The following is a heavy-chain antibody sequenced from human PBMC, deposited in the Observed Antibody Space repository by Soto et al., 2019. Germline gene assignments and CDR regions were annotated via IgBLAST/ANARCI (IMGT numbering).Heavy chain of an antibody. Sequence: QVQLQESGPGLVKPSETLSLTCTASSGSISSNYWFWIRQPPGKGLEWIGYISSSGSTSYNASLQRRVSISVDTSRSQISLRLTSVTAADTAVYYCATVRRARHRTFYFDPWGRGTLVTVSS. V-gene: IGHV4-59*01. CDR3: ATVRRARHRTFYFDP. CDR2: ISSSGST. D-gene: IGHD2-8*01. J-gene: IGHJ5*02. CDR1: SGSISSNY.